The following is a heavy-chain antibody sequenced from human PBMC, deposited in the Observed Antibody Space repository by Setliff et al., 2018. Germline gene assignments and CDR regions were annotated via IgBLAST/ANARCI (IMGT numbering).Heavy chain of an antibody. D-gene: IGHD3-22*01. CDR3: ARDVFPYHYEGAFDI. CDR2: XXXXXGXT. Sequence: ASVKVSCKASGYTFTSHYMHWVRQAPGLGXEWXGTXXXXXGXTXYAQKFXXRVTMTRDTSTSTVYMDMSSLRSEDTAVYYCARDVFPYHYEGAFDIWGQGTMVTVSS. CDR1: GYTFTSHY. J-gene: IGHJ3*02. V-gene: IGHV1-46*01.